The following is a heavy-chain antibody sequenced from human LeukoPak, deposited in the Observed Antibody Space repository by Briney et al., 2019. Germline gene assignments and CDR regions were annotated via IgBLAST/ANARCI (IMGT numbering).Heavy chain of an antibody. V-gene: IGHV3-23*01. Sequence: GGSLRLSCAASGFTLSSYAMNWVRLAPGKWLEWVSGISVNGGSTYYADSVKGRFTISRDNSKNTLYLQMNSLRAEDTAIYYCARVRSSGSYRGVFDYWGQGTLVTVSS. CDR2: ISVNGGST. D-gene: IGHD1-26*01. J-gene: IGHJ4*02. CDR1: GFTLSSYA. CDR3: ARVRSSGSYRGVFDY.